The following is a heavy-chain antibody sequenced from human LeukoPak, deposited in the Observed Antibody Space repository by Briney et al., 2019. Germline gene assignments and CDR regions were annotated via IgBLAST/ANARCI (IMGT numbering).Heavy chain of an antibody. Sequence: GESLKISCQCSGYSFSTSWIAWVRQVPGKGLEWMGIIYPGDSDTTYSPSFQGQVTISADKSISTAYLQWSSLKASDTAMYYCARCGYSSYGMDVWGLGTTVTVSS. CDR2: IYPGDSDT. CDR3: ARCGYSSYGMDV. J-gene: IGHJ6*02. V-gene: IGHV5-51*01. D-gene: IGHD5-18*01. CDR1: GYSFSTSW.